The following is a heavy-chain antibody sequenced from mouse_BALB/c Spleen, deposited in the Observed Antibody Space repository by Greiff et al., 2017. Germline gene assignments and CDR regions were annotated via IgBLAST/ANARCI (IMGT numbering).Heavy chain of an antibody. CDR2: ISSGGSYT. V-gene: IGHV5-9-3*01. J-gene: IGHJ4*01. Sequence: EVQLVESGGGLVKPGGSLKLSCAASGFTFSSYAMSWVRQTPEKRLEWVATISSGGSYTYYPDSVKGRFTISRDNAKNTLYLQMSSLRSEDTAMYYCARRRDYYAMDYWGQGTSVTVSS. CDR1: GFTFSSYA. CDR3: ARRRDYYAMDY.